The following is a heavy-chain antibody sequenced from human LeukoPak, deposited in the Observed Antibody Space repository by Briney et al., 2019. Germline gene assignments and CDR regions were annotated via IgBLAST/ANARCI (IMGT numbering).Heavy chain of an antibody. Sequence: ASVKVSCKASGYSFLSIPMSWVRQAPGQGLEWMGWITAYNDNTHYVQKFQGRVTMTTDTLTTTAYMELTSLRPDDTAMYYCASSSRHDYGDGFDIWGQGTMVTVSS. CDR2: ITAYNDNT. V-gene: IGHV1-18*01. J-gene: IGHJ3*02. CDR3: ASSSRHDYGDGFDI. CDR1: GYSFLSIP. D-gene: IGHD4/OR15-4a*01.